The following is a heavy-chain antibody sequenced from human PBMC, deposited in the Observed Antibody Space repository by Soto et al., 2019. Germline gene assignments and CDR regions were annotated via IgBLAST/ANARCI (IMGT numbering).Heavy chain of an antibody. D-gene: IGHD6-19*01. V-gene: IGHV4-39*01. Sequence: SETLSLTCTVSGGSISSSSYYWGWIRQPPGKGLEWIGSIYYSGSTYYNPSLKSRVTISVDTSKNQFSLKLSSVTAADTAVYYCGGSGAVNWFDPWGQGTLVTVSS. CDR2: IYYSGST. CDR1: GGSISSSSYY. J-gene: IGHJ5*02. CDR3: GGSGAVNWFDP.